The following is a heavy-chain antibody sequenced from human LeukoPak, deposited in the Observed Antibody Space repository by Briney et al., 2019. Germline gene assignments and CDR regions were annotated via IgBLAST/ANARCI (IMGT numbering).Heavy chain of an antibody. V-gene: IGHV1-2*02. CDR2: INPNSGGT. J-gene: IGHJ6*02. Sequence: ASVKVSCKASGYTFTGYYIHWVRQAPGQGLEWMGWINPNSGGTNYAQKFQGRVTMTRDTSISTAYMELSRLRSDDTAVYYCARVDCSSTSCYQSHYYYYYAMDVWGQGTTVTVSS. CDR1: GYTFTGYY. CDR3: ARVDCSSTSCYQSHYYYYYAMDV. D-gene: IGHD2-2*01.